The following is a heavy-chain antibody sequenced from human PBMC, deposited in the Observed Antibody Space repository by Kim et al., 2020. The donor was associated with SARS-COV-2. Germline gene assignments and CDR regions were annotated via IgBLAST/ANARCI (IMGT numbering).Heavy chain of an antibody. Sequence: SETLSLTCTVSVGPIKSYYWSWIRQPPGKGLEWIGYIYDSGSTNYNPSPRSRVTTSDDTSKNQFSLKLSAVTAADTAAHYCGRHYYGSGGLPGLDVLGQG. D-gene: IGHD3-10*01. CDR2: IYDSGST. V-gene: IGHV4-59*08. J-gene: IGHJ6*02. CDR1: VGPIKSYY. CDR3: GRHYYGSGGLPGLDV.